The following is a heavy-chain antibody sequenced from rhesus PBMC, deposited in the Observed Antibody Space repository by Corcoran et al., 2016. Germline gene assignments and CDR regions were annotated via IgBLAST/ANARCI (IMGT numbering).Heavy chain of an antibody. J-gene: IGHJ6*01. CDR2: IYGSSTNT. D-gene: IGHD6-13*01. CDR1: GGSISDSYR. V-gene: IGHV4S10*01. CDR3: AKVEGYSSWSSQGYGLAS. Sequence: QVQLQESGPGVVKPSETLSLTCAVSGGSISDSYRWSWIRQPPGKGLGGSGYIYGSSTNTTYHPSLQSRVTISNDTSKNPFSWKLGSGPVADTAVYYCAKVEGYSSWSSQGYGLASWGQGVVVTVSS.